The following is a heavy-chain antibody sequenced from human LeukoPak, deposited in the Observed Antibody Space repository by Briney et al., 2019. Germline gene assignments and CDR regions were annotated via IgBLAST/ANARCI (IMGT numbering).Heavy chain of an antibody. CDR2: INHSGST. D-gene: IGHD5-18*01. CDR3: ARGRRRDTAMVFDY. CDR1: GGSFSGYY. Sequence: SETLSLTCAVYGGSFSGYYWSWIRQPPGKGLEWIGGINHSGSTNYNPSLKSRVTISVDTSKNQFSLKLSSVTAADTAVYYCARGRRRDTAMVFDYWGQGTLVTVSS. V-gene: IGHV4-34*01. J-gene: IGHJ4*02.